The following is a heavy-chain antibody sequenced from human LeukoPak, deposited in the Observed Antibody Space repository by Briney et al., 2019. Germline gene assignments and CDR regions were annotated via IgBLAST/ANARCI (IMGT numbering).Heavy chain of an antibody. CDR2: ISSSGNTK. V-gene: IGHV3-11*01. J-gene: IGHJ4*02. CDR3: AKDGGDDYSNALDY. Sequence: GGSLRLSCAASGFTFSDFYMSWIRQAPGKGLEGVSYISSSGNTKYYADSVKGRFTMSRDNAKNSLYLQMDSLRVEDTAVYYCAKDGGDDYSNALDYWGQGTLVTVSS. CDR1: GFTFSDFY. D-gene: IGHD4-4*01.